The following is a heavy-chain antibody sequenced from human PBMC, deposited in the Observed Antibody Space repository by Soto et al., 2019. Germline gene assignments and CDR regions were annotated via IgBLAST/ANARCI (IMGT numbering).Heavy chain of an antibody. V-gene: IGHV3-33*07. J-gene: IGHJ6*02. D-gene: IGHD3-3*01. Sequence: PGASQRLSCEPSGWTVSTYRMSWVRQAPGKGLEWVAVIWFDGTKKYYADSVNGRFTISRDNSKNTLYLQMNSLRAEDTAVYYCASQIFWSGSTAHGMDVWGQGTAVTVSS. CDR1: GWTVSTYR. CDR3: ASQIFWSGSTAHGMDV. CDR2: IWFDGTKK.